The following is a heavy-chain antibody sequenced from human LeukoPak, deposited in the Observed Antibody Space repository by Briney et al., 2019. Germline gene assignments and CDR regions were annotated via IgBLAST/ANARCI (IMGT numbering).Heavy chain of an antibody. V-gene: IGHV4-34*01. CDR2: INHSGST. D-gene: IGHD3-22*01. CDR3: ARLSYYYDSSGYYPPGYGMDV. CDR1: GGSFSGYY. J-gene: IGHJ6*02. Sequence: PSETLSLTCAVYGGSFSGYYWSWIRQPPGKGLEWIGEINHSGSTNYNPFLKSRVTISVDTSKNQFSLKLSSVTAADTAVYYCARLSYYYDSSGYYPPGYGMDVWGQGTTVTVSS.